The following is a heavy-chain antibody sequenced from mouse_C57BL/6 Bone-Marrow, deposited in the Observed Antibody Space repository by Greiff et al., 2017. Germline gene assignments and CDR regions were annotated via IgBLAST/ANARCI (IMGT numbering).Heavy chain of an antibody. CDR1: GFTFSDYY. J-gene: IGHJ1*03. CDR3: ARDVGGSSPDWYFDV. D-gene: IGHD1-1*01. CDR2: INYDGSST. V-gene: IGHV5-16*01. Sequence: DVKLVESEGGLVQPGSSMKLSCTASGFTFSDYYMAWVRQVPEKGLEWVANINYDGSSTYYLDSLKSRFIISRDNAKNILYLQMSSLKSEDTATYYCARDVGGSSPDWYFDVWGTGTTVTVSS.